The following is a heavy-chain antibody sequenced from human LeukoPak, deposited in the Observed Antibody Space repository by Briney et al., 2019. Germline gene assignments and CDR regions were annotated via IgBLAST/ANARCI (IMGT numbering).Heavy chain of an antibody. Sequence: SETLSLTCAVSGYSISSGYYWGWIRQPPGKGLEWIGSIYHSGSTYYNPPLKSRVTISVDTSKNQFSLKLSSVTAADTAVYYCARGDTAMAHYFTTGAREPWSPSPQ. CDR1: GYSISSGYY. CDR2: IYHSGST. J-gene: IGHJ4*02. V-gene: IGHV4-38-2*01. D-gene: IGHD5-18*01. CDR3: ARGDTAMAHYFTT.